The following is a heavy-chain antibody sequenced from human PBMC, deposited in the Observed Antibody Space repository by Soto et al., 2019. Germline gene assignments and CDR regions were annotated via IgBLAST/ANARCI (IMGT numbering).Heavy chain of an antibody. Sequence: GASVKVSCKASGYTFTSYGISWVRQAPGQGLEWMGWISAYNGNTNYAQKLQGRVTMTTDTSTSTAYMELRSLRSDDPAVYYCARDVSGIAAAGEFDYWGQGTLVTVSS. CDR3: ARDVSGIAAAGEFDY. J-gene: IGHJ4*02. V-gene: IGHV1-18*01. D-gene: IGHD6-13*01. CDR1: GYTFTSYG. CDR2: ISAYNGNT.